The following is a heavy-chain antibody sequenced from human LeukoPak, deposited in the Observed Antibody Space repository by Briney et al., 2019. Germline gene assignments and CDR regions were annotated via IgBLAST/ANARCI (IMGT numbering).Heavy chain of an antibody. J-gene: IGHJ6*02. D-gene: IGHD3-16*01. Sequence: GGSLRLSCEASGFTFNSYAMSWVRQAPGKGLEWVSITYSDGTTYYADSVKGRFTISRDNSRNTLYVQMNSLRAEDTAVYFCARDRVEVTTSMLGGVKRTVTDYYGMDVWGQGTTVTVSS. V-gene: IGHV3-53*01. CDR3: ARDRVEVTTSMLGGVKRTVTDYYGMDV. CDR2: TYSDGTT. CDR1: GFTFNSYA.